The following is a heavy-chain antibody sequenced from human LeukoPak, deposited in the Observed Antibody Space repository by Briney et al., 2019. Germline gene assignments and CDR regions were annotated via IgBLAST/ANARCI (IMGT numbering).Heavy chain of an antibody. J-gene: IGHJ4*02. Sequence: GGSLRLSCAASGFTFSSYSMNWVRQAPGKGLEWVSSISSSSSYIYYADSVKGRFTISRDNAKNSLYLQMNSLRAEDTAVYYCARDLKGTIDFWSGYTQLGVWGQGTLVTVSS. D-gene: IGHD3-3*01. CDR2: ISSSSSYI. CDR1: GFTFSSYS. V-gene: IGHV3-21*01. CDR3: ARDLKGTIDFWSGYTQLGV.